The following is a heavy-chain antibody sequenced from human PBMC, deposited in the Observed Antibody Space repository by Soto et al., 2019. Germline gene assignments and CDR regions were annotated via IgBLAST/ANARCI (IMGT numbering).Heavy chain of an antibody. D-gene: IGHD4-17*01. J-gene: IGHJ5*02. Sequence: EVQLLESGGGLVQPGGSLRLSCAASGFTISTYAMSWVRQAPGKGLEWVSGISGSGHITYYADSVKGRFTISRDISKNTLYLQMSSLRAEDTAVYRCAKSLRTTVTTGFWFDPWGQGTLVTVSS. CDR1: GFTISTYA. CDR2: ISGSGHIT. V-gene: IGHV3-23*01. CDR3: AKSLRTTVTTGFWFDP.